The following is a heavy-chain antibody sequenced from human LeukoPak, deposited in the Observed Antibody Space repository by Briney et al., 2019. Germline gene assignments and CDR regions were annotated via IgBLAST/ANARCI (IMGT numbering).Heavy chain of an antibody. J-gene: IGHJ4*02. CDR1: GYTLSSYY. CDR2: IIPMSGTV. V-gene: IGHV1-69*06. Sequence: SVKVSCKASGYTLSSYYMDWVRQAPGQGLEWMGGIIPMSGTVNNAQKFQGRVTITADKSTGTAYMGLSSLRSDDTAVYYCARETGYAYGRAPLDYWGQGTLVTVSS. D-gene: IGHD5-18*01. CDR3: ARETGYAYGRAPLDY.